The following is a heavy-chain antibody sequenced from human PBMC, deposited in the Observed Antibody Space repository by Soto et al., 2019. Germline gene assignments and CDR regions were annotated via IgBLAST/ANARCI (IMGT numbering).Heavy chain of an antibody. CDR2: IIPIFGTA. CDR1: GGTFSSYA. CDR3: ASVGDSSYPRRGYYYYGMDV. V-gene: IGHV1-69*13. Sequence: SVKVSCKASGGTFSSYAISWVRQAPGQGLEWMGGIIPIFGTANYAQKFQGRVTITADESTSTAYMGLSSLRSEDTAVYYCASVGDSSYPRRGYYYYGMDVWGQGTTVTVSS. D-gene: IGHD6-13*01. J-gene: IGHJ6*02.